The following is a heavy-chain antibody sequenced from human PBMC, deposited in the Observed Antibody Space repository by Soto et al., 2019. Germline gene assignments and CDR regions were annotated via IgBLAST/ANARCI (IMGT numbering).Heavy chain of an antibody. CDR2: INHSGST. J-gene: IGHJ5*02. V-gene: IGHV4-34*01. CDR1: GGSFSGYY. D-gene: IGHD5-18*01. CDR3: ASASSTRGYSYGYWFDP. Sequence: SETLSLTCAVYGGSFSGYYWTWIRQPPGTGLEWIGEINHSGSTNYNPSLKSRVTISVDTSKNQFSLKLTSVTAADTAVFYCASASSTRGYSYGYWFDPWGQGTLVTVSS.